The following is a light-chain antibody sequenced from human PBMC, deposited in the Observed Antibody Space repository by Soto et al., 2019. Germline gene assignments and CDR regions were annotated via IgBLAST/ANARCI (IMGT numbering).Light chain of an antibody. CDR3: AAWDDSLNGHVI. CDR1: SSNIGSNT. V-gene: IGLV1-44*01. Sequence: QSVLTQPPSASGTPGQRVTISCSGSSSNIGSNTVNWYQQLPGTAPKLLIYRNNQRPSGVPDRFSGSKSGTSASLAISGLRSDDEADYHCAAWDDSLNGHVIFGGGTKLTVL. J-gene: IGLJ2*01. CDR2: RNN.